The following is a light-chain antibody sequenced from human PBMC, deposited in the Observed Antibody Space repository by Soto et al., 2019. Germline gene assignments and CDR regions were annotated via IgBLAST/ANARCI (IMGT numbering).Light chain of an antibody. V-gene: IGLV2-14*01. CDR1: SSDVGGYNY. CDR3: SSYNTLTIDV. CDR2: DVS. Sequence: QSVLAQPASVSGSPGQSITISCTGTSSDVGGYNYVSWYQQHPGKAPKLMIYDVSNRPSGVSNRFSGSKSGNTASLTISGLQAEYYADYYCSSYNTLTIDVFRTGT. J-gene: IGLJ1*01.